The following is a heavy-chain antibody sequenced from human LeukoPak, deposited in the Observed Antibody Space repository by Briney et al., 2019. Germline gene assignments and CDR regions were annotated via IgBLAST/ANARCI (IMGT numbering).Heavy chain of an antibody. D-gene: IGHD3-9*01. Sequence: PGGSLRLSCAASGFTFSSYVMSWVRQAPGKGLEWVSAISGSGGSTYYADSVKGRFTISRDNSKNTLYLQMNSLRAEDTAVYYCARAREVTGLTPWGQGTLVTVSS. CDR2: ISGSGGST. V-gene: IGHV3-23*01. CDR1: GFTFSSYV. CDR3: ARAREVTGLTP. J-gene: IGHJ5*02.